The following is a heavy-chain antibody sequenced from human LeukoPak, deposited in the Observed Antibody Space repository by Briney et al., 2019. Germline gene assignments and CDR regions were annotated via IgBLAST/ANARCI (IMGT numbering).Heavy chain of an antibody. CDR2: IYPGDSDT. Sequence: GESLKISCKGSGYSFTSYWIGWVRPMPGKGLEWMGIIYPGDSDTRYSPSFQGQVTISADKSISTAYLQWSSLEASDTAMYYCARQAGGYQLDDAFDIWGQGTMVTVSS. V-gene: IGHV5-51*01. CDR3: ARQAGGYQLDDAFDI. D-gene: IGHD2-15*01. CDR1: GYSFTSYW. J-gene: IGHJ3*02.